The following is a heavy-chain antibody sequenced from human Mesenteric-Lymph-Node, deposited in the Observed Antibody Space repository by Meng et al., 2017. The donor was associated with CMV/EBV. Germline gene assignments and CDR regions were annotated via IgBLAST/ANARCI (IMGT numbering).Heavy chain of an antibody. V-gene: IGHV3-74*01. Sequence: AFCIALRCSRMHWVRQAPGRRVVWDCRVNSEGSSTSYADSVKGQFTISRDNTKNTLYLQMNSLRAEDTAVYYCARDHKYTSSSWFDPWGQGTLVTVSS. CDR1: CIALRCSR. CDR3: ARDHKYTSSSWFDP. CDR2: VNSEGSST. J-gene: IGHJ5*02. D-gene: IGHD6-13*01.